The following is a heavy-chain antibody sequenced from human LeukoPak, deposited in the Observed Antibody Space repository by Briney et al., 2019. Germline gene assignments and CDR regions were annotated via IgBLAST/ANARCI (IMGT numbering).Heavy chain of an antibody. V-gene: IGHV4-39*01. J-gene: IGHJ4*02. CDR3: ARQEDGYKFDY. D-gene: IGHD5-24*01. CDR1: GGSVSSGSYY. Sequence: SETLSLTCTVSGGSVSSGSYYWGWIRQPPGKGLEWIGSIYYSGSTYYNPSLKSRVTISVDTSKNQFSLKLSSVTAADTAVYYCARQEDGYKFDYWGQGTLVTVSS. CDR2: IYYSGST.